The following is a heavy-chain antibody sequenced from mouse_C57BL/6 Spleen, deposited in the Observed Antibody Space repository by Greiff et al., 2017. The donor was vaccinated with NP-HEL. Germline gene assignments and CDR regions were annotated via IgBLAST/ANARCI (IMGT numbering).Heavy chain of an antibody. V-gene: IGHV1-64*01. Sequence: VQLQQPGAELVKPGASVKLSCKASGYTFTSYWMHWVKQRPGQGLEWIGMIHPNSGSTNYNEKFKSKATLTVDKSSSTAYMQLSSLTSEDSAVYYCARGDYDYDPYYFDYWGQGTTLTVSS. CDR3: ARGDYDYDPYYFDY. D-gene: IGHD2-4*01. CDR1: GYTFTSYW. CDR2: IHPNSGST. J-gene: IGHJ2*01.